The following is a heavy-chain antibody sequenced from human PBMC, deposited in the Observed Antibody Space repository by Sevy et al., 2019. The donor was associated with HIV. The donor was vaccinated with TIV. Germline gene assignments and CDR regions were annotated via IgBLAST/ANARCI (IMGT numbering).Heavy chain of an antibody. J-gene: IGHJ5*02. D-gene: IGHD6-13*01. CDR2: ISSSSSYI. V-gene: IGHV3-21*01. CDR1: GFTFSSYS. Sequence: GGSLRLSCAASGFTFSSYSMNWVRQAPGKGLEWVSSISSSSSYIYYADSVKGRFTISRDNAKNSLYLQMNSLRAEDTAVYYCARDRFVIAEYNWFDPWGQGTLVTVSS. CDR3: ARDRFVIAEYNWFDP.